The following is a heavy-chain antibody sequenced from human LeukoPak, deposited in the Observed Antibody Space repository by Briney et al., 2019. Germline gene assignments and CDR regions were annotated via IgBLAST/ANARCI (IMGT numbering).Heavy chain of an antibody. Sequence: GGSLRLSCTASGFSFSSYALHWVRQAPGKGLEWVAVTSSDGSNRFYADSVKDRFTISRDNSRNTLYLQMNSLRGDDTAVYYCAKDLTPLMGYCGRTSCYGPDYWGQGTLVTISS. D-gene: IGHD2-2*01. CDR1: GFSFSSYA. CDR2: TSSDGSNR. CDR3: AKDLTPLMGYCGRTSCYGPDY. J-gene: IGHJ4*02. V-gene: IGHV3-30*18.